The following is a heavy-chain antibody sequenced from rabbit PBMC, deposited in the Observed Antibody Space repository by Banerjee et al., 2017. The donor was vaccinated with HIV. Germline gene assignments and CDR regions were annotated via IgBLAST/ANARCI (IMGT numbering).Heavy chain of an antibody. CDR1: GFSFSSKYV. CDR2: INSSSRNV. D-gene: IGHD7-1*01. J-gene: IGHJ4*01. Sequence: QEQLKETGGGLVQPEGSLTLTCTASGFSFSSKYVMCWVRQAPGKGLEWIGCINSSSRNVVYASWVNGRFTISRSTSLNTVDLKMTSLTVADMATYFCARGGVGTSTGFDLWGPGTLVTVS. V-gene: IGHV1S43*01. CDR3: ARGGVGTSTGFDL.